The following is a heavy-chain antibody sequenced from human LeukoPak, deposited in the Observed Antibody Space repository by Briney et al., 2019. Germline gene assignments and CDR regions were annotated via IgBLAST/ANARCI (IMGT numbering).Heavy chain of an antibody. D-gene: IGHD1-7*01. CDR1: GFTFSSYW. CDR2: IKQDGSEK. V-gene: IGHV3-7*01. J-gene: IGHJ4*02. Sequence: GGSLRLSCAASGFTFSSYWMSWVRQAPGKGLEWVANIKQDGSEKYYVDSVKGRFTISRDNAKKSLYLQMNSLRVEDTAMYYCVRGSENYNGAADYWGQGTLVTVSS. CDR3: VRGSENYNGAADY.